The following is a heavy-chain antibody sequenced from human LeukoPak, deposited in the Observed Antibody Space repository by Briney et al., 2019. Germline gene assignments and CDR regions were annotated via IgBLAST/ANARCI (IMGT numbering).Heavy chain of an antibody. D-gene: IGHD6-19*01. Sequence: SEALSLTCTVSGGSISSGGYYWSWIRQPPGKGLEWIGYIYHSGSTYYNPSLKSRVTVSVDRSKNQFSLKLSSVTAADTAVYYCARVYSSGSRAFQHWGQGTLVTVSS. CDR2: IYHSGST. CDR3: ARVYSSGSRAFQH. J-gene: IGHJ1*01. V-gene: IGHV4-30-2*01. CDR1: GGSISSGGYY.